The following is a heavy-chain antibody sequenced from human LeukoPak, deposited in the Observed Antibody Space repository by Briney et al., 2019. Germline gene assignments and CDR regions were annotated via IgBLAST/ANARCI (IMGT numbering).Heavy chain of an antibody. CDR2: IIADGSST. Sequence: GGSLRLSCAASGFTFSDHDMNWVRQAPGKGLEWVSYIIADGSSTYYADSVKGRFTISRDNAKSSLYLQLNSLRAQDTALYYCASERANCYGVCYDCRGPRTLVTASS. CDR3: ASERANCYGVCYDC. D-gene: IGHD2-21*02. J-gene: IGHJ4*02. V-gene: IGHV3-48*03. CDR1: GFTFSDHD.